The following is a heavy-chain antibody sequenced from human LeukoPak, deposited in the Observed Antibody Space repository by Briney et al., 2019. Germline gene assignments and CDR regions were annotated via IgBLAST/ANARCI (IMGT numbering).Heavy chain of an antibody. CDR2: INHSGST. D-gene: IGHD3-10*01. J-gene: IGHJ4*02. Sequence: KPSETLSLTCAVYGGSFSGYYWSWIRQPPGKGLEWIGEINHSGSTNYNPSLKSRVTISVDTSKNQFSLKLSSVTAADTAVYYCARGLYYYGSGRPKSHFDYWGQGTLVTVSS. V-gene: IGHV4-34*09. CDR1: GGSFSGYY. CDR3: ARGLYYYGSGRPKSHFDY.